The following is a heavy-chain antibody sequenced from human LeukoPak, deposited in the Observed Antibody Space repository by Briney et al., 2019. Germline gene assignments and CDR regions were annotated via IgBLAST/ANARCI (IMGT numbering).Heavy chain of an antibody. J-gene: IGHJ4*02. CDR3: ARGSGCSGGSCYSGRDY. V-gene: IGHV1-69*01. CDR1: GGTFSSYA. Sequence: SVKVSCKASGGTFSSYAISWVRQAPGQGLEWMGGIIPIFGTANYAQKFQGRVTITADESTSTAYMELSRLRSDDTAVYYCARGSGCSGGSCYSGRDYWGQGTLVTVSS. D-gene: IGHD2-15*01. CDR2: IIPIFGTA.